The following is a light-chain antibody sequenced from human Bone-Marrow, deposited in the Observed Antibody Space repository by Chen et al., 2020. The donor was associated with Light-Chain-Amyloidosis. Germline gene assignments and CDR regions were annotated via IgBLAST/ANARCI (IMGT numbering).Light chain of an antibody. CDR2: EVP. J-gene: IGLJ1*01. Sequence: QSALTQPSSVSGSPGQSITISCTGTSSDVGGDNHVSWYQQHPDKAPKLMIYEVPNRPSWVPDRFSGSKSDNTASLTISGLQTEDEAEYFCSSYTITNTLVFGSGTRVTVL. CDR1: SSDVGGDNH. CDR3: SSYTITNTLV. V-gene: IGLV2-14*01.